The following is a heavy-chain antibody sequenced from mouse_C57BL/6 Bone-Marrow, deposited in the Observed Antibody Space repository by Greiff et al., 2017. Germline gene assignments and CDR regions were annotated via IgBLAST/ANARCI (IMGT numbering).Heavy chain of an antibody. CDR1: GYTFTSYW. J-gene: IGHJ2*01. V-gene: IGHV1-52*01. CDR2: IDPSDSET. Sequence: QVQLKQPGAELVRPGSSVKLSCKASGYTFTSYWMHWVKQRPIQGLEWIGNIDPSDSETHYNQKFKDKATLTVDKSSSTAYMQLSSLTSEASAVYYCARKRVGTETRLAYYFDYWGQGTTLTVSS. CDR3: ARKRVGTETRLAYYFDY. D-gene: IGHD6-1*01.